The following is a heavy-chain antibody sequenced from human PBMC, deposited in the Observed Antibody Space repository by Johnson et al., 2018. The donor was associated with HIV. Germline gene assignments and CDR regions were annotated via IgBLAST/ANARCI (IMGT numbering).Heavy chain of an antibody. CDR3: AKPSSAYAFDI. J-gene: IGHJ3*02. CDR2: ISWNSGSI. V-gene: IGHV3-9*01. Sequence: VLLVESGGGLVQPGRSLRLSCAASGFTFDDYAMHWVRQAPGKGLEWVSGISWNSGSIGYADSVKGRFTISRDNAKNSLYLQMNSLRAEDTALYYCAKPSSAYAFDIWGQGTMVTVSS. D-gene: IGHD6-13*01. CDR1: GFTFDDYA.